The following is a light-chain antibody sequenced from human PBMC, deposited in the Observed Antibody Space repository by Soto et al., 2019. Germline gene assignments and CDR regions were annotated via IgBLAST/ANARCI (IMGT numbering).Light chain of an antibody. V-gene: IGKV3-11*01. Sequence: EIVFTQSPCTLSLSPWRXATLSCMAIPRVTPYLAWLHQKPGKAPRLLIYDASNRATGIQARFSGSGSGKDFTLNLSSLEPEDFAVYYCKQRTNWPPWTFGQGTKVDIK. CDR1: PRVTPY. CDR2: DAS. CDR3: KQRTNWPPWT. J-gene: IGKJ1*01.